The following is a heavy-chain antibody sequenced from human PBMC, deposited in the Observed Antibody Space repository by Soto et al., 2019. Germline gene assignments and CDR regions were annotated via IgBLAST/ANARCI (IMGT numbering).Heavy chain of an antibody. CDR3: ARSRVVAATAYYFDY. D-gene: IGHD2-15*01. CDR1: WFSLSTSGMC. CDR2: IDWDDDK. V-gene: IGHV2-70*11. Sequence: VSGPTLVNPTQTLTLTCTFSWFSLSTSGMCVSWIRQPPGKALEWLARIDWDDDKYYSTSLKTRLTISKDTSKNQVVLTMTNMDPVDTATYYCARSRVVAATAYYFDYWGQGTLVTVSP. J-gene: IGHJ4*02.